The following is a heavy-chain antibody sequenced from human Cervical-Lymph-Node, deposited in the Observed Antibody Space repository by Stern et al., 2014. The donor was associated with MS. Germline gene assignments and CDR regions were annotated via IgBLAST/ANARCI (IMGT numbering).Heavy chain of an antibody. CDR1: GYTLTNYP. Sequence: QVQLVESGSELKEPGASVKVSCKASGYTLTNYPMNWVRQAPGQGLEWMGWINTNTGNSTYAQGFTGRFVFSLDTSVSTAYLHISSLKAEDTGVYYCARDFVDTAMITRSDYLDSWGQGTLVTVSS. CDR3: ARDFVDTAMITRSDYLDS. CDR2: INTNTGNS. J-gene: IGHJ4*02. V-gene: IGHV7-4-1*02. D-gene: IGHD5-18*01.